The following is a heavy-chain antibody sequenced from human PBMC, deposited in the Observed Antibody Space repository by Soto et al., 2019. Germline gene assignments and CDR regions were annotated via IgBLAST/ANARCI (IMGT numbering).Heavy chain of an antibody. Sequence: PGGSLRLSCAASEFTFRSYWMHWVRQSPGKGLVWVSRISGDGSSTNYADSVKGRFTISRDNAKSTVYLQIDSLRAEDTAVYYCARSLPGTYGAFDLWGQGTMVTVS. J-gene: IGHJ3*01. V-gene: IGHV3-74*01. CDR1: EFTFRSYW. D-gene: IGHD1-7*01. CDR3: ARSLPGTYGAFDL. CDR2: ISGDGSST.